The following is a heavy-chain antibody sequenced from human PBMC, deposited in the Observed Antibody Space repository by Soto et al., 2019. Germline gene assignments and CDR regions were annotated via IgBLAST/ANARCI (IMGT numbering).Heavy chain of an antibody. D-gene: IGHD6-13*01. J-gene: IGHJ3*02. CDR2: IYYSGST. V-gene: IGHV4-59*01. Sequence: SETLSLTCTVSGGSISSYYWSWIRQPPGKGLEWIGYIYYSGSTNYNPSLKSRVTISVDTSKNQFSLKLSSVTAADTAVYYCARWRKRASAVAGTVKSFDIWGKGTMVTVSS. CDR3: ARWRKRASAVAGTVKSFDI. CDR1: GGSISSYY.